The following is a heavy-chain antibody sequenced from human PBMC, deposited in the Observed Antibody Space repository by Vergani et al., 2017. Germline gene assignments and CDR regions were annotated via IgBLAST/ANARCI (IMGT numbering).Heavy chain of an antibody. CDR2: VYWNDDE. CDR3: VHRLGYFDWDGAFDV. CDR1: GFSLTTGGEG. D-gene: IGHD3-9*01. V-gene: IGHV2-5*01. J-gene: IGHJ3*01. Sequence: QITLRESGPTLVKPTQTLTLTCTFSGFSLTTGGEGVGWIRQPPGRALEWLAFVYWNDDERYSPSLKSSVTITKDTSKNQVILTMATMDPVDTATYYCVHRLGYFDWDGAFDVWGPGRMVTVSS.